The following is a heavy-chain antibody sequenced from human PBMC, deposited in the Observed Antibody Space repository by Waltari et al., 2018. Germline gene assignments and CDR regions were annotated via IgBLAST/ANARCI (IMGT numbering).Heavy chain of an antibody. J-gene: IGHJ3*02. D-gene: IGHD1-26*01. Sequence: QVQLQQWGAGLLKPSETLPLTCAAYGGYFSGYYWSWIRKPPGKGLEWIGEINHSGSTNYNPSLKSRVTISVDTSKNQFSLKLSSVTAADTAVYYCARAWISLILGATSAFDIWGQGTMVTVS. CDR2: INHSGST. V-gene: IGHV4-34*01. CDR1: GGYFSGYY. CDR3: ARAWISLILGATSAFDI.